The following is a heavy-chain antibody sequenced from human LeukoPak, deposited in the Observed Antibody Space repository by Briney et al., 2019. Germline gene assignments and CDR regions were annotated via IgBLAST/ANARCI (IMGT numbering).Heavy chain of an antibody. J-gene: IGHJ5*02. CDR2: INHSGST. CDR3: AREVVVVVPAAMASYNWFDP. Sequence: SETLSLTCAVYGGSFSGYYWSWMRQPPGKGLEWIGEINHSGSTNYNPSLKSRVTISVDTSKNQFSLKLSSVTAADTAVYYCAREVVVVVPAAMASYNWFDPWGQGTLVTVSS. CDR1: GGSFSGYY. D-gene: IGHD2-2*01. V-gene: IGHV4-34*01.